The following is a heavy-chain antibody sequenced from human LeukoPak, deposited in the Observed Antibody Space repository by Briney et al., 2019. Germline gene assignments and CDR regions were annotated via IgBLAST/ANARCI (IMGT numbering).Heavy chain of an antibody. CDR1: GGSISSYY. Sequence: SETLSLTCTVSGGSISSYYWSWIRQPPGKGLEWIGSIYYSGSTYYNPSLKSRVTISVDTSKNQFSLKLSSVTAADTAVYYCATCTRIITMVRGVIENWGQGTLVTVSS. CDR2: IYYSGST. V-gene: IGHV4-59*04. J-gene: IGHJ4*02. D-gene: IGHD3-10*01. CDR3: ATCTRIITMVRGVIEN.